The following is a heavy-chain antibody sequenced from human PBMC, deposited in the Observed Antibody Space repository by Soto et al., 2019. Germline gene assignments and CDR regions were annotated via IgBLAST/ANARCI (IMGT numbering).Heavy chain of an antibody. Sequence: PSETLSLTCTVSGNSVSSGSYYWSWIRQPPGRSLEWIGYIYYSGSTTYNPSLRSRVTISIDTSENHFSSKLTSVTAADPSVYFRGRGRGYSDKSYLDYWGQGTLVTVCS. D-gene: IGHD3-22*01. CDR2: IYYSGST. CDR1: GNSVSSGSYY. J-gene: IGHJ4*02. CDR3: GRGRGYSDKSYLDY. V-gene: IGHV4-61*01.